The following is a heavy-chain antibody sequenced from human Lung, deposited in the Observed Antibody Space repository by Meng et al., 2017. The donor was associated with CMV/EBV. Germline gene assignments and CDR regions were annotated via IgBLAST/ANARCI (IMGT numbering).Heavy chain of an antibody. CDR1: GYTFTSYG. Sequence: ASVXVSCKASGYTFTSYGISWVRQAPGQGLEWMGWISAYNGNTNYAQKLQGRVTMTTDTSTSTAYMELRSLRSDDTAVYYCAGAAAAGTNWFDPLGQGTLVTVSS. D-gene: IGHD6-13*01. CDR2: ISAYNGNT. CDR3: AGAAAAGTNWFDP. V-gene: IGHV1-18*01. J-gene: IGHJ5*02.